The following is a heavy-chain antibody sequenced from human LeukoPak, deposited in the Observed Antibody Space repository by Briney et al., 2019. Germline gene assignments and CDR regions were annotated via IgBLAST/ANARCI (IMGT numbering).Heavy chain of an antibody. CDR3: ARDNSVGDNAWWFDP. D-gene: IGHD1-26*01. CDR1: GYTFTSYY. J-gene: IGHJ5*02. V-gene: IGHV1-46*01. CDR2: INPTGGST. Sequence: ASVKVSCKASGYTFTSYYMHWVRQAPGQGLEWMGLINPTGGSTGYAQKFQGRVTMTRDMSTSTDYMELSSLRSQDTAIYYCARDNSVGDNAWWFDPWGQGTLVTVSS.